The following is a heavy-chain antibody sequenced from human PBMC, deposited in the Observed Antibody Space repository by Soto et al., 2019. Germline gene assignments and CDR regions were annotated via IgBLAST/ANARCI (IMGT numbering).Heavy chain of an antibody. CDR1: GGSISSYY. CDR3: GGAEGWGGYYLSSFDH. D-gene: IGHD3-3*01. J-gene: IGHJ4*03. CDR2: INHSGST. V-gene: IGHV4-59*01. Sequence: QVQLQESGPGLVKPSETLSLTCTVSGGSISSYYWSWIRQPPGKGLEGIGHINHSGSTNYNPSLKRRVTISGNNTHDQFLLKLSTVTGADTAVVYCGGAEGWGGYYLSSFDHWGQGTLVTVSS.